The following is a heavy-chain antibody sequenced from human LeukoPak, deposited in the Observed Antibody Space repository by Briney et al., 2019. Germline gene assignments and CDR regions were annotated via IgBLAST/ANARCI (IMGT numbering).Heavy chain of an antibody. CDR1: GYTFTSYD. V-gene: IGHV1-8*01. D-gene: IGHD4-17*01. J-gene: IGHJ5*02. Sequence: ASVKVSCKASGYTFTSYDINWVRQATGQGLEWMGWMNPNSGNTGYAQKFQGRVTMTRNTSISTACMELSSLRSEDTAVYYCAREDLRMTTVTKAGNWFDPWGQGTLVTVSS. CDR2: MNPNSGNT. CDR3: AREDLRMTTVTKAGNWFDP.